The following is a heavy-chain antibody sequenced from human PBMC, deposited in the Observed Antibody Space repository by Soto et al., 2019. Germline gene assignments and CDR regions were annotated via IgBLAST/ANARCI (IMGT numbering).Heavy chain of an antibody. J-gene: IGHJ6*02. Sequence: EVQLLESGGGLVQPGGSLRLSCAASGFTFSSYAMSWVRQAPGKGLEWVSAISGSGGSTYYADSVKGRFTISRDNSKNTLYLQMKCLRAEDTAVYYCAKDLPLTMVRGVSYGMDVWGQGTTVTVSS. CDR3: AKDLPLTMVRGVSYGMDV. CDR1: GFTFSSYA. V-gene: IGHV3-23*01. D-gene: IGHD3-10*01. CDR2: ISGSGGST.